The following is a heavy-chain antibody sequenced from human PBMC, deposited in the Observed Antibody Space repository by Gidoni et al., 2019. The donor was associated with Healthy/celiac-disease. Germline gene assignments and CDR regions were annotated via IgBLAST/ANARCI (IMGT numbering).Heavy chain of an antibody. Sequence: QVQLQQWGAGRLKPSETLSLTCAVYGGSFRGYYWSWIRQPPGKGLEWMGEINHSGSTNYNPSLKSRVTISVDTSKNQFSLKLSSVTAADTAVYYCARAPDLDGFDPWGQGTLVTVSS. D-gene: IGHD3-3*01. J-gene: IGHJ5*02. CDR2: INHSGST. CDR3: ARAPDLDGFDP. V-gene: IGHV4-34*01. CDR1: GGSFRGYY.